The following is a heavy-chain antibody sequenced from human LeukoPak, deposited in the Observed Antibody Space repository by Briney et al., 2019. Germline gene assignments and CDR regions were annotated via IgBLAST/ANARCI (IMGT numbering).Heavy chain of an antibody. CDR3: ATYTRRCSGGTCYSIDY. CDR1: GDSITSYH. CDR2: VYYDGST. V-gene: IGHV4-59*08. Sequence: PSETLSLTCTVSGDSITSYHWTWIRQSPGRGLAWIGYVYYDGSTQYNPSLKSRVTISLDTSSKQFSLKLTSVTAADTAIYYCATYTRRCSGGTCYSIDYWGQGTLVTVSS. D-gene: IGHD2-15*01. J-gene: IGHJ4*02.